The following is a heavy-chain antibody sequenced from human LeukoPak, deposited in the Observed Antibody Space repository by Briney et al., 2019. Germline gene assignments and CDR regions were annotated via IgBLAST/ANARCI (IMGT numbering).Heavy chain of an antibody. J-gene: IGHJ3*01. V-gene: IGHV1-2*02. D-gene: IGHD2-2*01. CDR1: GYTFTGYY. CDR3: ARAAVPAVTLLWN. CDR2: INPNSGGT. Sequence: ASVKVSCKASGYTFTGYYMHWVRQAPGQGLEWMGWINPNSGGTNYAQKFQGRVTMTRDTSISTAYMELSRLRSDDTAVYYCARAAVPAVTLLWNWGQGTMVTVSS.